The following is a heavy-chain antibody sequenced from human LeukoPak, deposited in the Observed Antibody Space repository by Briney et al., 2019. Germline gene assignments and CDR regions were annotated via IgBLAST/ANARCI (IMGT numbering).Heavy chain of an antibody. CDR2: MNPNSGNT. CDR1: GYTFTSYD. CDR3: ARGRDYGDYYFDY. Sequence: RASVKVSCKASGYTFTSYDINWVRQATGQGLEWMEWMNPNSGNTGCAQKFQGRVTMTRNTSISTAYMELSSLRSEDTAVYYCARGRDYGDYYFDYWGQGTLVTVSS. J-gene: IGHJ4*02. V-gene: IGHV1-8*01. D-gene: IGHD4-17*01.